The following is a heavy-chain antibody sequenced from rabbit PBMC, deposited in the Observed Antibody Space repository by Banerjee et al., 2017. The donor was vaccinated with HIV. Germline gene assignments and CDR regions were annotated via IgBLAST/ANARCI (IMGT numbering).Heavy chain of an antibody. CDR3: ARGVKILVIESTRLDL. J-gene: IGHJ3*01. CDR2: IYPVFGTT. D-gene: IGHD1-1*01. CDR1: GFSFSSSYW. V-gene: IGHV1S40*01. Sequence: QSLEESGGDLVKPGASLPLTCTASGFSFSSSYWICWVRQAPGKGLEWIGYIYPVFGTTYNASWVNGRFTISSHNAQNTLYLQLNSLTAADTATYFCARGVKILVIESTRLDLWGPGTLVTVS.